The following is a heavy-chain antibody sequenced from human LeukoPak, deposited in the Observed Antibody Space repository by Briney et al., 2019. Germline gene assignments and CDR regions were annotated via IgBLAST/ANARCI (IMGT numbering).Heavy chain of an antibody. Sequence: ASVKVSCKASGYTFTSYYMHWVRQAPGQGLEWMGIINPSGGSTSYAQKFQDRVTMTRDTSTSTVYMELSSLRSEDTAVYYCARDGGYSYGPPLGYFDYWGQGNLVTVSS. J-gene: IGHJ4*02. CDR2: INPSGGST. CDR3: ARDGGYSYGPPLGYFDY. CDR1: GYTFTSYY. V-gene: IGHV1-46*01. D-gene: IGHD5-18*01.